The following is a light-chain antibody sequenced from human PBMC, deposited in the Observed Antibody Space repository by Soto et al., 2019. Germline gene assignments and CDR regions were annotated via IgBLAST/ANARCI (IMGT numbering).Light chain of an antibody. Sequence: QSALTQPRSVSGSPGQSVTISCTGTSSDVGDYNYVSWYQQYPGKAPKLVIYDVSKRPSGVPDRFSASMSGNTPSLTISGLQADDAADYYRFSSAGRYTLRVFGGGTKLTVL. CDR3: FSSAGRYTLRV. CDR2: DVS. J-gene: IGLJ3*02. CDR1: SSDVGDYNY. V-gene: IGLV2-11*01.